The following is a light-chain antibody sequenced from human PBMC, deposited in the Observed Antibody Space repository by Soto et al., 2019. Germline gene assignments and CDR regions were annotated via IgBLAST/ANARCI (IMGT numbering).Light chain of an antibody. CDR2: DAS. Sequence: VVTQAGGTLALSPGDRAALSCRASQSVSSYLAWYQQKPGQAPRLLIYDASNRATGIPARFSGSGSGTDFTLTISSLEPEDFAVYYCQQRSNWPWTVGQGTKVDIK. CDR3: QQRSNWPWT. J-gene: IGKJ1*01. CDR1: QSVSSY. V-gene: IGKV3-11*01.